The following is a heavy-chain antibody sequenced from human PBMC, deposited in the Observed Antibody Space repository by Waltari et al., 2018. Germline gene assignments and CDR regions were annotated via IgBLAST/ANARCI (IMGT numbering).Heavy chain of an antibody. CDR3: AREGRTGLRFVPDAFDI. V-gene: IGHV4-61*09. Sequence: QVQLQESGPGLVKPSQTLSLTCTVSGGSISSGRYYWSWIRQPAGKGLEWIGYIYTSGSTNYNPSLKSRVTISVDTSKNQFSLKLSSVTAADTAVYYCAREGRTGLRFVPDAFDIWGQGTMVTVSS. D-gene: IGHD3-3*01. CDR2: IYTSGST. J-gene: IGHJ3*02. CDR1: GGSISSGRYY.